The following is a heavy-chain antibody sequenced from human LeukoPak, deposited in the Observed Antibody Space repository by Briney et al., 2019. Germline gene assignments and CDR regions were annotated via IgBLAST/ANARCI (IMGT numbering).Heavy chain of an antibody. J-gene: IGHJ4*02. CDR1: GYTFTSYA. CDR3: ARALYGSGSYYIDY. Sequence: ASVKVSCKASGYTFTSYAISWVRQAPGQGLEWMGGIIPIFGTANYAQKFQGRVTITTDESTSTAYMELSSLRSDDTAVYYCARALYGSGSYYIDYWGQGTLVTVSS. D-gene: IGHD3-10*01. V-gene: IGHV1-69*05. CDR2: IIPIFGTA.